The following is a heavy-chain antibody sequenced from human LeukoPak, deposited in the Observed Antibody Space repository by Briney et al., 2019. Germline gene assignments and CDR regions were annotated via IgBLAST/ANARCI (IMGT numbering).Heavy chain of an antibody. J-gene: IGHJ4*02. CDR1: GYTFTSHY. CDR3: ARSGDGSGSYRTYFDY. Sequence: GASVKVSCKASGYTFTSHYMHWVRQAPGQGLEWMGIINPSGGSTSYAQRFQGRVTMTRDTSTSTVYMELSSLRSEDTAVYYCARSGDGSGSYRTYFDYWGQGTLVTVSS. V-gene: IGHV1-46*01. D-gene: IGHD3-10*01. CDR2: INPSGGST.